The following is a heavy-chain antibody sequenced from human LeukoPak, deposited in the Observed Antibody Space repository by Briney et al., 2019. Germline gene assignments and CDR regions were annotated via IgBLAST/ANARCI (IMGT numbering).Heavy chain of an antibody. Sequence: GGSLRLSCAASGFTFSSYAMSWVRQAPGKGLEWVSAISGSGGSTYYADSVKGRFTISRDNSKNTLYLQMNSLRAEDTAVYYCAKETYSSGWLNWFDPWGQGTLSPSPQ. J-gene: IGHJ5*02. CDR1: GFTFSSYA. CDR3: AKETYSSGWLNWFDP. V-gene: IGHV3-23*01. D-gene: IGHD6-19*01. CDR2: ISGSGGST.